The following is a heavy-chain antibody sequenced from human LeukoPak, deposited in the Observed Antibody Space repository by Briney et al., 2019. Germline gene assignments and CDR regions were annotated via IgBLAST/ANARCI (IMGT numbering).Heavy chain of an antibody. Sequence: GGSLRLSCAASGFTFSSYGMHWVRQAPGKGLEWVALIWYDGSNKYYADSVKGRFTISRDNSKNTVYLQMNSLRAEDTAVYYCASRRGGIVGDYWGQGTLVTVSS. CDR1: GFTFSSYG. CDR2: IWYDGSNK. D-gene: IGHD2-15*01. J-gene: IGHJ4*02. V-gene: IGHV3-33*01. CDR3: ASRRGGIVGDY.